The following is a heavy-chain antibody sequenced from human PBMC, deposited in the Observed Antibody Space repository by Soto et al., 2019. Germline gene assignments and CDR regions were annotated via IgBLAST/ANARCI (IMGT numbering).Heavy chain of an antibody. V-gene: IGHV3-13*01. CDR2: IGTAGDT. CDR1: GFTFSSYY. Sequence: PGGSLILSCGASGFTFSSYYMHWVRHAPGKGLEWVSAIGTAGDTYYPGSVKGRFTISRENAKNSLSLQMNSLRAEDTAVYYCARGIVGANYYYYGMAVWGQGTTVTVSS. D-gene: IGHD1-26*01. J-gene: IGHJ6*02. CDR3: ARGIVGANYYYYGMAV.